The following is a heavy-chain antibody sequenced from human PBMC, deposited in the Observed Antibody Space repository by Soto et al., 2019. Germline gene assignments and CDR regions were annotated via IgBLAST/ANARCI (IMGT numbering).Heavy chain of an antibody. D-gene: IGHD2-21*01. Sequence: SETLSLTCTVSGGSVSSGSYYWSWIRQPPGKGLEWIGYIYYSGSTNYNPSLKSRVTISVDTSKDQFSLKLSSVTAADTAVYYCAREPSAFISQIDYWGLGTLVTVSS. V-gene: IGHV4-61*01. CDR1: GGSVSSGSYY. CDR3: AREPSAFISQIDY. J-gene: IGHJ4*02. CDR2: IYYSGST.